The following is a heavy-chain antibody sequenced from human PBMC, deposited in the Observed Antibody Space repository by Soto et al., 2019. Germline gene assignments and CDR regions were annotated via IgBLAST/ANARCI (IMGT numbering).Heavy chain of an antibody. CDR3: ARGGYSYGYDYYYGMDV. J-gene: IGHJ6*02. Sequence: SQTLSLTCAMSGDSVSSNSAAWNWIRQSPSRGLEWLGRTYYRSKWYNDYAVSVKSRITINPDTSKNQFSLQLNSVTPEDTAVYYCARGGYSYGYDYYYGMDVWGQGTTVTVSS. D-gene: IGHD5-18*01. V-gene: IGHV6-1*01. CDR1: GDSVSSNSAA. CDR2: TYYRSKWYN.